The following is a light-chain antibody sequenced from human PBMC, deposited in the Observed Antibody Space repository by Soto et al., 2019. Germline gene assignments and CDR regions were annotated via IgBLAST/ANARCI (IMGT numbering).Light chain of an antibody. V-gene: IGKV3-20*01. CDR1: RSVDSSY. CDR3: QQYGSSPYT. Sequence: EIVLTQSPGTLSLSPGERATLSCRASRSVDSSYLAWYQQKPGQAPRLLIYGASSRATGIPDRFSGSGSGTDFTLTISRLEPEDFAVFYCQQYGSSPYTFGQGTKLEIK. CDR2: GAS. J-gene: IGKJ2*01.